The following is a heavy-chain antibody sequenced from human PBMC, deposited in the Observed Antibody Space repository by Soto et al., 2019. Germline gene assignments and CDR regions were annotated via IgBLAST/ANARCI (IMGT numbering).Heavy chain of an antibody. CDR1: GGSFSVYY. CDR3: ARGERFYQYLSYYYFDY. V-gene: IGHV4-34*01. CDR2: INHSGST. J-gene: IGHJ4*02. D-gene: IGHD3-3*01. Sequence: SETLSLTCAVYGGSFSVYYWSWIRQPPGKGLEWIGEINHSGSTNYNPSLKSRVTISVDTSKNQFALKLSSVTAADTAVYYCARGERFYQYLSYYYFDYWGQGTLVTVSS.